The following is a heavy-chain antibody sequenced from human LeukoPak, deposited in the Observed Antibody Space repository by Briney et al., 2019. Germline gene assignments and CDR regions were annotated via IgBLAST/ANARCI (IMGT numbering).Heavy chain of an antibody. Sequence: SVKVFCKASGGTFSSYAISWVRQAPGQGLEWMGRIIPILGIANYAQKFQGRVTITADKSTSTAYMELSSLRSEDTAVYYCARGGVVVVPAARFDPWGQGTLVTVSS. CDR1: GGTFSSYA. J-gene: IGHJ5*02. D-gene: IGHD2-2*01. V-gene: IGHV1-69*04. CDR3: ARGGVVVVPAARFDP. CDR2: IIPILGIA.